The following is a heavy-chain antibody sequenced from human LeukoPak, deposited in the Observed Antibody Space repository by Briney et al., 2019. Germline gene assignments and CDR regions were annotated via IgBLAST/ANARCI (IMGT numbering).Heavy chain of an antibody. CDR3: ARVGSCGWYYYYYGMDV. V-gene: IGHV4-59*01. Sequence: SETLSLTCTVSGGSISSYYWSWIRQPPGKGLEWIGYIYYSGSTNYNPSLKSRVTISVDTSKNQFSLKLSSVTAADTAVYYCARVGSCGWYYYYYGMDVWGQGTTVTVSS. CDR2: IYYSGST. D-gene: IGHD6-19*01. CDR1: GGSISSYY. J-gene: IGHJ6*02.